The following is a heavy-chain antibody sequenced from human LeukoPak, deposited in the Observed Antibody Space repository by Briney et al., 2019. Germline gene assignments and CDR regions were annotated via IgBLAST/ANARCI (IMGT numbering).Heavy chain of an antibody. Sequence: SETLSLTCTVSGGSISSYYWSWIRQPPGKGLEWIGYIYYSGSTNYNPSLKSRVTISVDTSRNQFSLKLSSVTAADTAVYYCARYVSGGSWSPNWFDPWGQGTLVTVSS. D-gene: IGHD6-13*01. J-gene: IGHJ5*02. CDR2: IYYSGST. V-gene: IGHV4-59*01. CDR3: ARYVSGGSWSPNWFDP. CDR1: GGSISSYY.